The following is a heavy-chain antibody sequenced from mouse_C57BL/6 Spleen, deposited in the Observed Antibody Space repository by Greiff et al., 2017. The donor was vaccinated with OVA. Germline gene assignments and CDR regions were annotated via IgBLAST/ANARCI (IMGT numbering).Heavy chain of an antibody. CDR2: IDPENGDT. V-gene: IGHV14-4*01. D-gene: IGHD2-3*01. CDR3: TGRLLRYFDV. J-gene: IGHJ1*03. CDR1: GFNIKDDY. Sequence: EVKLQEPGAELVRPGASVKLSCTASGFNIKDDYMHWVKQRPEQGLEWIGWIDPENGDTEYASKFKGKATITADTSSNTAYLQLSSLTSEDTAVYYCTGRLLRYFDVWGTGTTVTVSS.